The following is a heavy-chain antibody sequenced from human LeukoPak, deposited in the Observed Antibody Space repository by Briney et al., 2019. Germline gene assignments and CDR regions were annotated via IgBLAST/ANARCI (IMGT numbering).Heavy chain of an antibody. CDR3: ARVVTFGGVIAHFDY. Sequence: PSETLSLTRTVSGGSISSYYWSWIRQPAGKGLEWIGRIYTSGSTNYNPSLKSRVTMSVDTSKNQFSLKLSSVTAADTAVYYCARVVTFGGVIAHFDYWGQGTLVTVSS. V-gene: IGHV4-4*07. J-gene: IGHJ4*02. CDR2: IYTSGST. D-gene: IGHD3-16*02. CDR1: GGSISSYY.